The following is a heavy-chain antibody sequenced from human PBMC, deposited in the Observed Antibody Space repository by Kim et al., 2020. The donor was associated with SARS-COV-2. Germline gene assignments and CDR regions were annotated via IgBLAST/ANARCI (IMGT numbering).Heavy chain of an antibody. CDR2: NT. J-gene: IGHJ4*02. CDR3: ARGDSSGWYY. V-gene: IGHV1-18*01. D-gene: IGHD6-19*01. Sequence: NTNYAQKLQGRVTMTTDTSTSTAYMELRSLRSDDTAVYYCARGDSSGWYYWGQGTLVTVSS.